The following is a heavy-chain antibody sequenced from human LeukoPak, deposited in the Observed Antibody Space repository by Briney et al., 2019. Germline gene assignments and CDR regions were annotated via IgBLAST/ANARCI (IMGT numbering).Heavy chain of an antibody. CDR2: ISAYNGNT. J-gene: IGHJ4*02. Sequence: ASVKVSCKASGYTFTSYGISWARQAPGQGLEWMGWISAYNGNTNYAQKLQGRVTMTTETSTSTAYMELRSLRSDGTAVYYCARDYYGHYYFDSWGQGTLVTVSS. CDR1: GYTFTSYG. CDR3: ARDYYGHYYFDS. D-gene: IGHD3-10*01. V-gene: IGHV1-18*01.